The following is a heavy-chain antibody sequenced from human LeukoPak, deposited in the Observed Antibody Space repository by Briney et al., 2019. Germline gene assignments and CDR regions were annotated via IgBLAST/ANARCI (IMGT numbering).Heavy chain of an antibody. V-gene: IGHV1-69*13. CDR2: IIPIFGTA. CDR1: GGTFSSYA. J-gene: IGHJ4*02. D-gene: IGHD3-10*01. Sequence: SVKVSCKASGGTFSSYAISWVRQAPGQGLEWMGGIIPIFGTANYAQKFQGRVTITADESTSTAYMELRSLRSDDTAVYYRARDNTMVRGGSPYWGQGTLVTVSS. CDR3: ARDNTMVRGGSPY.